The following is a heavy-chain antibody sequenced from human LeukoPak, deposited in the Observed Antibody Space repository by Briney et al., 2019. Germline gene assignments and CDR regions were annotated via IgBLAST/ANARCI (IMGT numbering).Heavy chain of an antibody. CDR1: GGSFGGYY. D-gene: IGHD4-17*01. Sequence: PSETLSLTCAVYGGSFGGYYRSWIRQPPGKGLEWIGEINHSGSTNYNPSLKSRVTISVDTSKNQFSLKLSSVTAADTAVYYCARGYGDYVNYYYYYYMDVWGKGTTVTVSS. J-gene: IGHJ6*03. CDR2: INHSGST. V-gene: IGHV4-34*01. CDR3: ARGYGDYVNYYYYYYMDV.